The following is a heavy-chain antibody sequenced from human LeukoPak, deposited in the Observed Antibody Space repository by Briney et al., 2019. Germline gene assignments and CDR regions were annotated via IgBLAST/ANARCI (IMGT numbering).Heavy chain of an antibody. D-gene: IGHD3-9*01. CDR1: GGTFSSYA. V-gene: IGHV1-69*13. CDR2: IIPIFGTA. CDR3: ASPKPRRYFDRQMGTRFDY. J-gene: IGHJ4*02. Sequence: ASVKVSCKASGGTFSSYAIGWVRQAPGQGLEWMGGIIPIFGTASYAQKFQGRVTITADESTSTAYMELSSLRSEDTAVYYCASPKPRRYFDRQMGTRFDYWGQGTLVTVSS.